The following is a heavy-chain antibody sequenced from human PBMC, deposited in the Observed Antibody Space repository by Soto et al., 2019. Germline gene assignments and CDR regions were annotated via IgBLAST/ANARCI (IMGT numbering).Heavy chain of an antibody. J-gene: IGHJ4*02. CDR3: VRRHSQSRYEMHY. V-gene: IGHV4-34*01. CDR1: GGSFCGCN. D-gene: IGHD6-13*01. Sequence: SETLSLTCAVYGGSFCGCNWSWIRQPPGKGLEWIGEINHSGSTNYNPSLKSRVTISVYTSKNQFTLMLSSESGADPAVYYCVRRHSQSRYEMHYWGQGTLVAVSS. CDR2: INHSGST.